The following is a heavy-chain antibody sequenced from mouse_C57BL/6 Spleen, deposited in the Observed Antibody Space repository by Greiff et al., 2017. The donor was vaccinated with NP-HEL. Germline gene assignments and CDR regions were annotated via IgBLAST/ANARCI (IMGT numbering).Heavy chain of an antibody. Sequence: DVMLVESGEGLVKPGGSLKLSCAASGFTFSSYAMSWVRQTPEKRLEWVAYISSGGDYIYYADTVKGRFTISRDNARNTLYLQMSSLKSEDTAMYYCTRENYYGSRPFDYWGQGTTLTVSS. D-gene: IGHD1-1*01. J-gene: IGHJ2*01. CDR3: TRENYYGSRPFDY. V-gene: IGHV5-9-1*02. CDR2: ISSGGDYI. CDR1: GFTFSSYA.